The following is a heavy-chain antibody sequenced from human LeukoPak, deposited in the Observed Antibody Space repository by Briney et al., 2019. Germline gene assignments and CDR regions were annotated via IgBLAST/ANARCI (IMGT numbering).Heavy chain of an antibody. CDR1: GGSISSSSYY. CDR2: IYYSGST. V-gene: IGHV4-39*07. J-gene: IGHJ4*02. CDR3: ARDSGSYPR. D-gene: IGHD1-26*01. Sequence: SETLSLTCTVSGGSISSSSYYWGWIRQPPGKGLEWIGSIYYSGSTYYNPSLKSRVTISVDTSKNQFSLKLSSVTAADTAVYYCARDSGSYPRWGQGTLVTVSS.